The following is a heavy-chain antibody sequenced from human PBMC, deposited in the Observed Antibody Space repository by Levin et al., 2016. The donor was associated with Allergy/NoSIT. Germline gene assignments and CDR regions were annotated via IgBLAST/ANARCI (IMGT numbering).Heavy chain of an antibody. CDR3: ARGYCSSTSCHGVYGMDV. CDR2: IYHSGST. CDR1: GGSISSGGYS. Sequence: TLSLTCAVSGGSISSGGYSWSWIRQPPGKGLEWIGYIYHSGSTYYNPSLKSRVTISVDRSKNQFSLKLSSVTAADTAVYYCARGYCSSTSCHGVYGMDVWGQGTTVTVSS. D-gene: IGHD2-2*01. V-gene: IGHV4-30-2*01. J-gene: IGHJ6*02.